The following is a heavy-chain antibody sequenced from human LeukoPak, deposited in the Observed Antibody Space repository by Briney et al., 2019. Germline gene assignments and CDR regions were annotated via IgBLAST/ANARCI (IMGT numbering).Heavy chain of an antibody. CDR3: ARSTSGYYSKHYYFYMDV. J-gene: IGHJ6*03. D-gene: IGHD3-22*01. V-gene: IGHV4-59*01. CDR1: GASISSYF. Sequence: SETVSLTCSVSGASISSYFWSWIRQPPGKGLEWIGYIYYSGTTNYNPSLKSRIAISLDTSKKQFSLRMRSVTAADTAVYYCARSTSGYYSKHYYFYMDVWGKGTTVTVSS. CDR2: IYYSGTT.